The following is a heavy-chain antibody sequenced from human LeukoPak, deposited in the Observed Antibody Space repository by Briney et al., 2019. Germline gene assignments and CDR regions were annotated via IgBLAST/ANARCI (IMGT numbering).Heavy chain of an antibody. V-gene: IGHV4-34*01. CDR3: ARIQGDSTSPKNRFDY. Sequence: PSETLSLTCAVYGGSFSGYYWSWIRQPPGKGLEWIGEINHSGSTNYNPSLKSRVTISVDTSKNQFSLKLSSVTAADTAGYYCARIQGDSTSPKNRFDYWGQGTLVTVSS. D-gene: IGHD3-16*01. CDR2: INHSGST. CDR1: GGSFSGYY. J-gene: IGHJ4*02.